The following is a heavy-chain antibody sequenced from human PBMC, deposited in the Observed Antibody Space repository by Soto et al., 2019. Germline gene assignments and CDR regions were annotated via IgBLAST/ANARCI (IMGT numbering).Heavy chain of an antibody. V-gene: IGHV4-4*07. D-gene: IGHD5-18*01. CDR3: ARDRGQLWPLDY. CDR1: GGSISSHY. Sequence: NPSETLSLTCTVSGGSISSHYWTWIRQPAGKGLEWIGRIYTSGTTNYNPSLTSRVTMSVDTSKNQFSLNLTSVTAADTAVYYCARDRGQLWPLDYWGQGTLVTVSS. J-gene: IGHJ4*02. CDR2: IYTSGTT.